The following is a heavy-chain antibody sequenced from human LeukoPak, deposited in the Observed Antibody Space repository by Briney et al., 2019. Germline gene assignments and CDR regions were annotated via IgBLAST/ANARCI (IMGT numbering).Heavy chain of an antibody. CDR2: IIPIFGTA. V-gene: IGHV1-69*05. CDR3: ARGDGITGLDY. Sequence: EASVKVSCKAPGGTFSSYAISWVRQAPGQGLEWMGGIIPIFGTANYAQKFQGRVTITTDESTSTAYMELSSLRSEDTAVYYCARGDGITGLDYWGQGTLVTVSS. D-gene: IGHD1-14*01. J-gene: IGHJ4*02. CDR1: GGTFSSYA.